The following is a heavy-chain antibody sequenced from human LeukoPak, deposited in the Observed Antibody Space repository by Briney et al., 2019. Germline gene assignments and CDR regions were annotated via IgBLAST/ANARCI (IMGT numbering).Heavy chain of an antibody. D-gene: IGHD1-14*01. CDR3: ARDHEQDPTGWFDP. Sequence: PSETLSLTCTVSGGSISSGGYYWSWIRQPPGKGLEWIGYIYHSGSTYYNPSLKSRVTISVDRSKNQFSLKLSSVTAADTAVYYCARDHEQDPTGWFDPWGQGTLVTVSS. V-gene: IGHV4-30-2*01. J-gene: IGHJ5*02. CDR2: IYHSGST. CDR1: GGSISSGGYY.